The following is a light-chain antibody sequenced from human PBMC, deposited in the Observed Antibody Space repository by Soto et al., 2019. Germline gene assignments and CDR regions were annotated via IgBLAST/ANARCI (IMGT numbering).Light chain of an antibody. CDR2: EVS. CDR1: SSDVGGYNY. V-gene: IGLV2-8*01. Sequence: QSVLTQPPSASGSPGQSVTISCTGTSSDVGGYNYVSWYQQHPGKAPKLMIYEVSKRPSGVPDRFSGSKSGNTASLTVSGLQAEDEADSYCTSYAGSNNFFYVFGTGTKLTVL. J-gene: IGLJ1*01. CDR3: TSYAGSNNFFYV.